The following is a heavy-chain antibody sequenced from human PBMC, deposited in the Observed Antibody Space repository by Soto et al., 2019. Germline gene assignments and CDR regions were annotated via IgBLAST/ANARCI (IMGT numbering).Heavy chain of an antibody. V-gene: IGHV4-34*01. D-gene: IGHD5-12*01. Sequence: QVQLQQWGAGLLKPSETLSLNCAVTGGSLSGYYWSWIRQPPGKGLEWIGEVKDGGHTNYSPSLRGRVTISSDTSNNQFSFRLNSVTAADTGVYYCARGQEGVVATHWDQGSLVTVSS. J-gene: IGHJ4*02. CDR3: ARGQEGVVATH. CDR2: VKDGGHT. CDR1: GGSLSGYY.